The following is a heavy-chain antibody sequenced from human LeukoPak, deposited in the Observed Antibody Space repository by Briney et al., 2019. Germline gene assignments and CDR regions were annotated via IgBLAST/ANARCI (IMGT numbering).Heavy chain of an antibody. Sequence: ASVKVSCKASGYTFTSYGISWVRPAPGQGLEWMGWISAYNGNTNYAQKLQGRVTVTTDTSTSTAYMELRSLRSDDTAVYYCATSGRSTVTTSPFDYWGQGTLVTVSS. CDR2: ISAYNGNT. D-gene: IGHD4-17*01. CDR1: GYTFTSYG. CDR3: ATSGRSTVTTSPFDY. V-gene: IGHV1-18*01. J-gene: IGHJ4*02.